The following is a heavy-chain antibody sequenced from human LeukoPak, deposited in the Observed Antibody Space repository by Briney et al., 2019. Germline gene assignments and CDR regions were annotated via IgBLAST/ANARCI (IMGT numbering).Heavy chain of an antibody. J-gene: IGHJ6*03. CDR2: IIPIFGTA. CDR3: ARESVLRFLEWDAYYYYYYMDV. CDR1: GYTFTSYA. D-gene: IGHD3-3*01. V-gene: IGHV1-69*05. Sequence: GASVKVSCKASGYTFTSYAISWVRQAPGQGLEWMGRIIPIFGTANYAQKFQGRVTITTDESTSTAYMELSSLRSEDTAVYYCARESVLRFLEWDAYYYYYYMDVWGKGTTVTVSS.